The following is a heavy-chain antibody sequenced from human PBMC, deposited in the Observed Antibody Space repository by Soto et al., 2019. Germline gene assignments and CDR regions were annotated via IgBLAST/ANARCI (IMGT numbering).Heavy chain of an antibody. CDR1: GYPFTNYY. CDR2: INPGGGST. D-gene: IGHD2-2*01. CDR3: VRAESECRFTGCSSFFDY. V-gene: IGHV1-46*03. J-gene: IGHJ4*02. Sequence: QVQLVQSGAEVKKPGASVTVSCRAAGYPFTNYYIHWVRQAPGQGLEYMGVINPGGGSTNYPKKFQGRGTMARDTSTSTVYMELSSLRPEDAAVYYCVRAESECRFTGCSSFFDYWGQGTLFTVSS.